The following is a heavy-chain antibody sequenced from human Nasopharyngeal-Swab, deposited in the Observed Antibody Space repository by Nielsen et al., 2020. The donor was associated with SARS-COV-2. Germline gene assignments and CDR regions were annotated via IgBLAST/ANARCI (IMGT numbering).Heavy chain of an antibody. Sequence: GESLKISCEASGFTYSNFGMSWVRQAPGKGLEWVSTINGSGGTTYYADSVKGRFTISRDNSKNTLYLQMNSLRAEDTAVYYCAKDKRYFDWDGMDVWGQGTTVTVSS. CDR1: GFTYSNFG. CDR3: AKDKRYFDWDGMDV. D-gene: IGHD3-9*01. J-gene: IGHJ6*02. CDR2: INGSGGTT. V-gene: IGHV3-23*01.